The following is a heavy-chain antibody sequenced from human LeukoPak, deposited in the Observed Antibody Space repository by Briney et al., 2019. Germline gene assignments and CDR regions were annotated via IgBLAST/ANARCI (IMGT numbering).Heavy chain of an antibody. CDR3: ARPLRVTMIRGAAFRASSDFDP. CDR1: GYTFTDYS. V-gene: IGHV1-2*02. CDR2: MNPNSGGT. J-gene: IGHJ5*02. D-gene: IGHD3-10*01. Sequence: GASVKVSCKASGYTFTDYSMHWVRQAPGQGLEWMGWMNPNSGGTNHAQTFQGRVTMTRDTSISTAYMELTSLRSDDTAVYYCARPLRVTMIRGAAFRASSDFDPWGQGTLVTVSS.